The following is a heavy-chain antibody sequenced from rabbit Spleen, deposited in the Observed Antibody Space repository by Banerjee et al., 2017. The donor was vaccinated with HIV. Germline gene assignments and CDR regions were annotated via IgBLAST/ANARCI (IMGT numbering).Heavy chain of an antibody. V-gene: IGHV1S40*01. CDR2: IDIGSSGFT. J-gene: IGHJ6*01. CDR1: GVSFSGDSY. CDR3: ARDTSSSFSSYGMDL. Sequence: QQLVESGGGLVKPGASLTLTCIASGVSFSGDSYMCWVRQAPGKGLEWIVCIDIGSSGFTYFATWAKGRFTCSKTSSTTVTLQMTRLTAADTATYFCARDTSSSFSSYGMDLWGPGTLVTVS. D-gene: IGHD1-1*01.